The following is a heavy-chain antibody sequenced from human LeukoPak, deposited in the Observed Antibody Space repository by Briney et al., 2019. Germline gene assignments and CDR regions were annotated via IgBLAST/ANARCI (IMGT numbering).Heavy chain of an antibody. Sequence: PSDTLSLTCTVSGASISIISYCWGWVRQSPVKGLDWIGLWCYDGKGYYNPSLKSRVTVSVDTYKNQFFLELTSVTAADTAVYYCASDRRRSDWVRVADDWGQGTLVTVSP. J-gene: IGHJ4*02. CDR2: WCYDGKG. V-gene: IGHV4-39*01. CDR3: ASDRRRSDWVRVADD. CDR1: GASISIISYC. D-gene: IGHD2-21*02.